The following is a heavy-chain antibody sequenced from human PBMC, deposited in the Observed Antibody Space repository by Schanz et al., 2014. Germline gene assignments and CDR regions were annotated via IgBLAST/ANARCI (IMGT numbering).Heavy chain of an antibody. CDR3: ARGREVVAKIFDV. D-gene: IGHD3-22*01. V-gene: IGHV3-48*01. Sequence: EVQLVESGGALVQPGGSLRLSCTTSGLIFSTYTLNWVRQAPGKGLEWISYISFSGNTIYYADSVKGRFTISRDNAKNSVFLQMNRLRAEDTGVYYCARGREVVAKIFDVWGQGTMVTVSS. CDR2: ISFSGNTI. CDR1: GLIFSTYT. J-gene: IGHJ3*01.